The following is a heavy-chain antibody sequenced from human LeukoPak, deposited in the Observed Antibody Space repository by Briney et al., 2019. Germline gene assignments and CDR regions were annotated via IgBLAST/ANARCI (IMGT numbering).Heavy chain of an antibody. Sequence: ASVKVSCKASGYTFTSYDINWVRQATGQGLEWMGCMNPNSGNTGYAQKFQGRVTITRNTSISTAYMELSSLRSEDTAVYYCARGTPSSSSVFDYWGQGTLVTVSS. CDR1: GYTFTSYD. CDR2: MNPNSGNT. J-gene: IGHJ4*02. D-gene: IGHD6-6*01. CDR3: ARGTPSSSSVFDY. V-gene: IGHV1-8*01.